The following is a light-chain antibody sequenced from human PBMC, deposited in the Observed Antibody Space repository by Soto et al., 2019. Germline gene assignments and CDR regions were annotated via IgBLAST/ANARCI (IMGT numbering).Light chain of an antibody. CDR3: SSYTDSHTFRVL. CDR2: DVT. V-gene: IGLV2-11*01. J-gene: IGLJ2*01. CDR1: NSDVGGYNY. Sequence: QSALTQPRSVSGSPGQSVTISCTGTNSDVGGYNYVSWYQRHPGKAPKLFIYDVTKRPSGVPDRFSGSKSGNTASLTISGLHVEDEADYYCSSYTDSHTFRVLFGGGTKLTVL.